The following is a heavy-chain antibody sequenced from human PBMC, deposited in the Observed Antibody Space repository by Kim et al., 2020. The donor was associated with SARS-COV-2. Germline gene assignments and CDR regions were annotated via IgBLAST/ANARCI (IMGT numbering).Heavy chain of an antibody. J-gene: IGHJ4*02. CDR2: YK. Sequence: YKDYAVPVKSRITINPDTSKNQFSLQLNSVTPEDTAVYYCARAMTRFSDYWGQGTLVTVSS. CDR3: ARAMTRFSDY. V-gene: IGHV6-1*01. D-gene: IGHD2-21*02.